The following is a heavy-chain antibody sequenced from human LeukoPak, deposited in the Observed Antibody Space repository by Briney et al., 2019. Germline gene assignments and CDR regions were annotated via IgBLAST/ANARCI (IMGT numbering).Heavy chain of an antibody. CDR1: GFTFSSYA. J-gene: IGHJ4*02. CDR3: ARDRNVDIVATHPGHFDY. D-gene: IGHD5-12*01. V-gene: IGHV3-30-3*01. CDR2: ISYDGSNK. Sequence: PGGSLRLSCAASGFTFSSYAMHWVRQAPGKGLEWVAVISYDGSNKYYADSVKGRFTISRDNSKNTLYLQMNSLRAEDTAVYYCARDRNVDIVATHPGHFDYWGQGTLVTVSS.